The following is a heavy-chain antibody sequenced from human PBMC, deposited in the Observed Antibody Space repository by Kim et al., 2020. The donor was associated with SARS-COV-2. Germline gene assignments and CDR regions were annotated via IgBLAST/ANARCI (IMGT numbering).Heavy chain of an antibody. Sequence: SVKVSCKASGGTFSSYAISWVRQAPGQGLEWMGGIIPIFGTANYAQKFQGRVTITADESTSTAYMELSSLRSEDTAVYYCARDLKGEGATLISFGYYYYGMDVWGQGTTVTVSS. J-gene: IGHJ6*02. CDR1: GGTFSSYA. CDR3: ARDLKGEGATLISFGYYYYGMDV. CDR2: IIPIFGTA. V-gene: IGHV1-69*13. D-gene: IGHD1-26*01.